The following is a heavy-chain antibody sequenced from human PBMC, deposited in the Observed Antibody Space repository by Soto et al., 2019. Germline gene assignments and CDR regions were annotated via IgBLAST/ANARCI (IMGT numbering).Heavy chain of an antibody. CDR2: ISGSTSYI. D-gene: IGHD2-2*01. J-gene: IGHJ6*03. Sequence: EVQLVESGGGLVKPGGSLRLSCAASGFSFSDYSMNWVRQAPGKGLEWVPSISGSTSYIYYADSLKGRFTDSSDNADKSLYLQMNCLRAGDSSGYYCAKDGASCSGTSCRDYYDHMDVWGEATTVPVSS. CDR1: GFSFSDYS. CDR3: AKDGASCSGTSCRDYYDHMDV. V-gene: IGHV3-21*04.